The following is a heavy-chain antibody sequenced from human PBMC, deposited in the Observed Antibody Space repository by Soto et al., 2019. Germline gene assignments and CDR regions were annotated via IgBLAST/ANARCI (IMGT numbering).Heavy chain of an antibody. CDR2: VYTSGST. Sequence: ETLSLTCTASGGSISGDYWSWVRQPAGKGLEWIGRVYTSGSTNYSPSLKSRVTMSVDTSKNQFSLKVSSVTAADTAVYYCARDVVVTAYDAFDIWGQWTMV. CDR1: GGSISGDY. V-gene: IGHV4-4*07. J-gene: IGHJ3*02. CDR3: ARDVVVTAYDAFDI. D-gene: IGHD2-21*02.